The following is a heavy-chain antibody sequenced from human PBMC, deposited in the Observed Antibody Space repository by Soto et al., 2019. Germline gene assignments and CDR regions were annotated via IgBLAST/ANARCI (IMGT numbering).Heavy chain of an antibody. V-gene: IGHV3-74*01. CDR3: ARPAMVRVGAFDI. D-gene: IGHD5-18*01. J-gene: IGHJ3*02. CDR2: INSDGSST. Sequence: EVQLVESGGGLVQPGGSLRLSCAASGFTFSSYWMHWVRQAPGKGLVWVSRINSDGSSTSYADSVKGRFAISRDNAKNTLYLQMNSLRAEDTAVYYCARPAMVRVGAFDIWGQGTMVTVSS. CDR1: GFTFSSYW.